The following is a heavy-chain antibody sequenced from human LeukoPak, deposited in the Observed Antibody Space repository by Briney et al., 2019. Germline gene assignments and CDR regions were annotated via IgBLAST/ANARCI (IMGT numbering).Heavy chain of an antibody. J-gene: IGHJ4*02. V-gene: IGHV1-2*02. CDR2: INPNSGGT. CDR3: ARVRYRLAETYIDY. D-gene: IGHD3-16*01. Sequence: ASVKVSCKASGYTFTGYYLHWVRQAPGQGLEWMGWINPNSGGTNYAQKFQGTVTMTRDTSISTAYMELSRLRSDDTAVYYCARVRYRLAETYIDYWGQGTLVTVSS. CDR1: GYTFTGYY.